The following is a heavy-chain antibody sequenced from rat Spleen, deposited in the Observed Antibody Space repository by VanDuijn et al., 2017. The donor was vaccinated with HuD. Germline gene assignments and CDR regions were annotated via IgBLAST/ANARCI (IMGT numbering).Heavy chain of an antibody. D-gene: IGHD1-12*01. CDR2: IWRGGST. J-gene: IGHJ2*01. CDR3: ARHDYYFDY. Sequence: QVQLMESGPGLVQPSETLSLTCTVSGFSITSYHVSWVRQPPGKGLEWVGAIWRGGSTDYNSTLKSRLSISRDTSKNQVFLKMNSLQGDDTGTYYCARHDYYFDYWCQGVMVTVSS. CDR1: GFSITSYH. V-gene: IGHV2-61*01.